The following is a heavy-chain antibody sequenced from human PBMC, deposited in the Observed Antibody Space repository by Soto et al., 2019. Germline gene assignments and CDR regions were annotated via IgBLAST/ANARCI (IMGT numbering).Heavy chain of an antibody. Sequence: GGSLRLSCAASGFTFSSYAMHWVRQAPGKGLEWVAVISYDGSNKYYADSVKGRFTISRDNSKNTLYLQMNSLRAEDTAVYYCARDRGYSVFDYWCQGTLVNVSS. CDR1: GFTFSSYA. J-gene: IGHJ4*02. CDR3: ARDRGYSVFDY. D-gene: IGHD5-18*01. V-gene: IGHV3-30-3*01. CDR2: ISYDGSNK.